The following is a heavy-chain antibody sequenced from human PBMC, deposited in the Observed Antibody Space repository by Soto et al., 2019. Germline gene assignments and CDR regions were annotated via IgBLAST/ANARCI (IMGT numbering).Heavy chain of an antibody. J-gene: IGHJ6*02. CDR2: IGAARDP. Sequence: GGSLRLSCTTSGFTFSNFDMHWVRQVPGKGLEWVSAIGAARDPYYLGSVKGRFTISRENAKNSVYLQMNDLRAGDSAVYYCARAYTGRLPRRADYYYAMDVWGQGTTVTVSS. D-gene: IGHD2-2*02. V-gene: IGHV3-13*05. CDR1: GFTFSNFD. CDR3: ARAYTGRLPRRADYYYAMDV.